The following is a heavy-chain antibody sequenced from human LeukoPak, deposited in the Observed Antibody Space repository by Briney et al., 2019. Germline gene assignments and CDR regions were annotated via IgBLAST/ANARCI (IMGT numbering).Heavy chain of an antibody. CDR3: TSLSSGWYRADY. V-gene: IGHV3-15*01. CDR1: GFTFSDAW. J-gene: IGHJ4*02. Sequence: GSLRLSCAASGFTFSDAWMSWVRQAPGKGLEWVGRIKSKTDGGTTDYAAPVKGRFTISRDDSKNTLYLQMNSLKTEDTAVYYCTSLSSGWYRADYWGQGTLVTVSS. CDR2: IKSKTDGGTT. D-gene: IGHD6-19*01.